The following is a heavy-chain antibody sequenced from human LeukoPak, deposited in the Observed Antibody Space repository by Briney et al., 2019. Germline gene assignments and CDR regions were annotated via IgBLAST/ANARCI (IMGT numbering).Heavy chain of an antibody. CDR3: ARRMDNDY. CDR2: ISDSSSAI. Sequence: PGRSLRLSCAASGFTFSSYAMHWIRQSPGKGLEWVSFISDSSSAIYYADSVRGRFTVSRDNAKNSLYLQMNSLRAEDTAVYYCARRMDNDYWGQGTLVTVSS. V-gene: IGHV3-48*04. J-gene: IGHJ4*02. CDR1: GFTFSSYA. D-gene: IGHD2-8*01.